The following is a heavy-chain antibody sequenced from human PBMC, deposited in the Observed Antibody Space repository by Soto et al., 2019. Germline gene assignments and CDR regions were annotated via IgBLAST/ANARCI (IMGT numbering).Heavy chain of an antibody. CDR3: ARAPDYGDFGRWFDP. CDR2: MNPDSGKT. D-gene: IGHD4-17*01. Sequence: QVQLVQSGAEVRKPGASVKVSCKASGYTFTHFDINWVRQAPGHGLAWMGWMNPDSGKTAYAEKFRGRVTMNRNTSMRIAYMELTSLTSEDTAVYYCARAPDYGDFGRWFDPWGQGTQVIVSS. J-gene: IGHJ5*02. V-gene: IGHV1-8*01. CDR1: GYTFTHFD.